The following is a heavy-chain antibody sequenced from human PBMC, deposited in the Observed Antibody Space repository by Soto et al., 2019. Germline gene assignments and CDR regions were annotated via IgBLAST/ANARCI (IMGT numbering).Heavy chain of an antibody. CDR1: GFTFSSYG. Sequence: QVQLVESGGGVVQPGRSLRLSYAASGFTFSSYGMHWVRKAAGKGLEWVAVIWYDGSNKYYADSVKSRFTISRDNSKNTQYLQLNSLRAEDTSVYYCARDSGYYDNSGYQTYFYYWGQAYLLTVSS. J-gene: IGHJ4*02. D-gene: IGHD3-22*01. CDR2: IWYDGSNK. V-gene: IGHV3-33*01. CDR3: ARDSGYYDNSGYQTYFYY.